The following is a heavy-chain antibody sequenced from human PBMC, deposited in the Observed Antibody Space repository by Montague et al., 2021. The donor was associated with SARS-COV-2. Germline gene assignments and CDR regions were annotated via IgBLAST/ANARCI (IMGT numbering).Heavy chain of an antibody. CDR2: IYYSGST. V-gene: IGHV4-31*03. Sequence: TLSLTCTVSGWRISSGGHYWNWIRQVPGRGLEWIGSIYYSGSTYYNPSLKGRFSISVDTSRNQFSLKVKSLTAADTAKYFCARGFFYSSQRKCHFEHWGLGTLATVSS. D-gene: IGHD2-21*01. CDR1: GWRISSGGHY. J-gene: IGHJ4*02. CDR3: ARGFFYSSQRKCHFEH.